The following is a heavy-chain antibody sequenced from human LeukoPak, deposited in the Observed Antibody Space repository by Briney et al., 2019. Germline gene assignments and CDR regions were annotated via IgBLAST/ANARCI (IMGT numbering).Heavy chain of an antibody. CDR2: INHSGST. CDR3: ARVQYYDFWSGYHYYYYGMDV. Sequence: SETLSLTCAVYGGSFSGYYWSWIRQPPGKGLEWIGEINHSGSTNYNPSLKSRVTISVDTSKNQFSLKLSSVTAADTAVYYCARVQYYDFWSGYHYYYYGMDVWGQGTTVTVSS. CDR1: GGSFSGYY. J-gene: IGHJ6*02. D-gene: IGHD3-3*01. V-gene: IGHV4-34*01.